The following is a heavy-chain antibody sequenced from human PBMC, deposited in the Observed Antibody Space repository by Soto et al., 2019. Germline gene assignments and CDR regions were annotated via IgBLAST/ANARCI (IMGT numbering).Heavy chain of an antibody. J-gene: IGHJ4*02. V-gene: IGHV1-69*06. CDR2: IIPIFGTA. CDR3: ARDPHGSGSYYQAYY. Sequence: QVQLVQSGAEVKKPGSSVKVSCKASGGTFSSYAISWVRQAPGQGLEWMGGIIPIFGTANYAQKFQGRVMITADKSTSTAYMELSSLRSVDTAVYYCARDPHGSGSYYQAYYWGQGTLVTVSS. D-gene: IGHD3-10*01. CDR1: GGTFSSYA.